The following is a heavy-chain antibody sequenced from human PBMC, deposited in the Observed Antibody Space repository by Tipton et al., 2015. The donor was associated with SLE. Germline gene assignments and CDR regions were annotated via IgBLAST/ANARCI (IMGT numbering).Heavy chain of an antibody. CDR3: ARDRYYDSSGYFDY. CDR2: IYYSGST. D-gene: IGHD3-22*01. V-gene: IGHV4-59*11. J-gene: IGHJ4*02. CDR1: GGSISSHY. Sequence: TLSLTCTVSGGSISSHYWSWIRQPPGKGLEWIGYIYYSGSTNYNPSPKSRVTISVDTSKNQFSLKLSSVTAADTAVYYCARDRYYDSSGYFDYWGQGTLVTVSS.